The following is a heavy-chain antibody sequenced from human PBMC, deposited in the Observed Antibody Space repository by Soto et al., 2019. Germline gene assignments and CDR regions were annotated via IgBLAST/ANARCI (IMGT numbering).Heavy chain of an antibody. Sequence: SVKVSCKDSGYTVTNFSVTWVRQAPGQGLEWIGWISAYTDTPNYAQKFPGRVTMTIDTSTSTADMVLTSLTSDDKAVYYCGRVIPCVQAWFDPCGHGTLVTFSS. CDR2: ISAYTDTP. CDR3: GRVIPCVQAWFDP. J-gene: IGHJ5*02. D-gene: IGHD2-2*01. V-gene: IGHV1-18*01. CDR1: GYTVTNFS.